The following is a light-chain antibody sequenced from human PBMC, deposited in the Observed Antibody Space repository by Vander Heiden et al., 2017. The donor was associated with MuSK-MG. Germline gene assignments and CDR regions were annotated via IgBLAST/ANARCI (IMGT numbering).Light chain of an antibody. J-gene: IGKJ1*01. CDR2: LGS. CDR1: QSLLHSNELNY. CDR3: MQALQTPWT. Sequence: DIVMTQSPLSLPVTPGEPASISCRSSQSLLHSNELNYLNWFLQKPGQSPQLLIYLGSNRASGVPDRFSGSGSGTDFTLKISRVEAEDVGVYYCMQALQTPWTFGQGTKVEIK. V-gene: IGKV2-28*01.